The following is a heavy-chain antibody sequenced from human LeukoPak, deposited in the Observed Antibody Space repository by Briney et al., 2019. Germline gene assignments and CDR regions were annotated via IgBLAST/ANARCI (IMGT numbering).Heavy chain of an antibody. Sequence: PGGSLRLSCAASGFTFSRYEMNWVGQARGKGGEGVAYISSSGSRKYYAGTVKGGLTISREKAKKSLYLQMNSLRAEDTALYYCASPYGNDAFDIWGQGTMVTVSS. D-gene: IGHD4-17*01. CDR3: ASPYGNDAFDI. CDR1: GFTFSRYE. CDR2: ISSSGSRK. J-gene: IGHJ3*02. V-gene: IGHV3-48*03.